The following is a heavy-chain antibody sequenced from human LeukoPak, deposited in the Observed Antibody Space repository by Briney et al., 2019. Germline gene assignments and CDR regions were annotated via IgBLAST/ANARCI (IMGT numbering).Heavy chain of an antibody. D-gene: IGHD3-10*01. CDR1: GYTFTSYA. Sequence: ASVKVSCTASGYTFTSYAMHWVRQAPRQRLEWMGWINAGNGNTKYSQKFQGRVTITRDTSASTAYMELSSLRSEDTAVYYCARDRRRFGELYLGASRVSYGMDVWGKGTTVTVSS. CDR3: ARDRRRFGELYLGASRVSYGMDV. CDR2: INAGNGNT. V-gene: IGHV1-3*01. J-gene: IGHJ6*04.